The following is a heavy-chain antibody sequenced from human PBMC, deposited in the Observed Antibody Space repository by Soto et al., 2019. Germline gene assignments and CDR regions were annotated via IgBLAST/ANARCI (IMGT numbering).Heavy chain of an antibody. CDR3: ARGGPSGRLPYFDY. CDR2: IYYSGST. Sequence: SETLSLTCSVSGGSTRSYYWSWIRQPPGKGLEWIGYIYYSGSTNYNPSLKSRVTISVDTSKNQFSLKLSSVTAADTAVYYCARGGPSGRLPYFDYWGQGTLVTVSS. V-gene: IGHV4-59*01. J-gene: IGHJ4*02. D-gene: IGHD6-25*01. CDR1: GGSTRSYY.